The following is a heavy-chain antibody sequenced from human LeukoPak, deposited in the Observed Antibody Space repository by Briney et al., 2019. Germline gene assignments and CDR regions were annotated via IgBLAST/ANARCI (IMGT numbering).Heavy chain of an antibody. Sequence: PGGSLRLSCAASGFTFSSYGMHWVRQAPGKGLEWVAVIWYDGSNKYYADSVKGRFTISRDNSKNTLYLQMNSLRAKDTAVYYCARDQQLAWSGLSYAFDIWGQGTMVTVSS. CDR2: IWYDGSNK. V-gene: IGHV3-33*01. CDR3: ARDQQLAWSGLSYAFDI. CDR1: GFTFSSYG. J-gene: IGHJ3*02. D-gene: IGHD6-6*01.